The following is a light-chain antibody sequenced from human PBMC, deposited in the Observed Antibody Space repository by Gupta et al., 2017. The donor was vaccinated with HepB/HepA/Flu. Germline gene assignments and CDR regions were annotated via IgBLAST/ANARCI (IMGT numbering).Light chain of an antibody. Sequence: EIVMTQTPLSLSVTPGQSASISCKSSQSLLHADGETYLYWYLQKPGQPPQLLIYEVSKRFSGVPDRFSGSGSDTDFTLKLSRVEAEDVGVYYCMQNVNLHCSFGQGTKLEIK. CDR1: QSLLHADGETY. CDR3: MQNVNLHCS. J-gene: IGKJ2*04. CDR2: EVS. V-gene: IGKV2D-29*01.